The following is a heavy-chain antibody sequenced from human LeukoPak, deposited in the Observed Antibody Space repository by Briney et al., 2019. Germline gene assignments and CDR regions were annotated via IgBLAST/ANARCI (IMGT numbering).Heavy chain of an antibody. D-gene: IGHD3-10*01. CDR2: IWYDGSNK. CDR3: AVGSGSYYGYFDY. Sequence: PGGSLRLSCAASGFTFSSYGMHWVRQPPGKGLEWVAVIWYDGSNKYYADSVKGRFTISRDNSKNTLYLQMNSLRAEDTAVYYCAVGSGSYYGYFDYWGQGTLVTVSS. CDR1: GFTFSSYG. J-gene: IGHJ4*02. V-gene: IGHV3-33*01.